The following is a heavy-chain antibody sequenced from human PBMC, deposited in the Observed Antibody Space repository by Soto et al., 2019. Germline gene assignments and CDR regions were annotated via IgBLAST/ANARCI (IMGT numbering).Heavy chain of an antibody. CDR2: IYYSGST. CDR1: GGSVSSGSYY. Sequence: SDTLSLTCTVSGGSVSSGSYYWSWIRQPPGKGLEWIGYIYYSGSTNYNPSLKSRVTISVDTSKNQFSLKLSSVTAADTAVYYCARSLSGYDYYFDYWGQGTLVTVSS. CDR3: ARSLSGYDYYFDY. D-gene: IGHD5-12*01. V-gene: IGHV4-61*01. J-gene: IGHJ4*02.